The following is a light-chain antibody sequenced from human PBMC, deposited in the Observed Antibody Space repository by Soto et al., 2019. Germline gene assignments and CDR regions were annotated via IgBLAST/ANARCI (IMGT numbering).Light chain of an antibody. CDR3: SSFTSSITYV. CDR2: EVS. J-gene: IGLJ1*01. V-gene: IGLV2-14*01. Sequence: QSALTQPASVSGSPGQSITISCTGTSSDVGGFNYVSWYQQQPGRAPKLILYEVSNRPSGVAHRFTGSKSGNTAFLTISGLQAEDEADYYCSSFTSSITYVFGTGTKVTVL. CDR1: SSDVGGFNY.